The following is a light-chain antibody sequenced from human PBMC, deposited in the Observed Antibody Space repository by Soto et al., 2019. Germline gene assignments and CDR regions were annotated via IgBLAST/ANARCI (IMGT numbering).Light chain of an antibody. CDR2: GAS. Sequence: EIVLTQSPGTLSLSPGETVTLSCRASQSVSSNYLAWYQQKPGQAPRLLIYGASSRAAGIPDRFSGSGPGTDFTLTISRLEPEDFAVFYCQHYGSSPSWTFGQGTKVEIK. CDR3: QHYGSSPSWT. CDR1: QSVSSNY. J-gene: IGKJ1*01. V-gene: IGKV3-20*01.